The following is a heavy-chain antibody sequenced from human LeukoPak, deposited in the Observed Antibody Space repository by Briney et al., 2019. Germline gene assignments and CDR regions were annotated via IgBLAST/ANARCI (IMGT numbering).Heavy chain of an antibody. J-gene: IGHJ4*02. D-gene: IGHD5-12*01. V-gene: IGHV1-8*01. CDR3: ARALGYSGYDSGVFGY. CDR2: MNPNSGNT. CDR1: GYTFTSYD. Sequence: ASVKVSCKASGYTFTSYDINWVRQATGQGLEWMGWMNPNSGNTGYAQKFQDRVTMTRNTSISTAYMELSSLRSEDTAVYYCARALGYSGYDSGVFGYWGQGTLVTVSS.